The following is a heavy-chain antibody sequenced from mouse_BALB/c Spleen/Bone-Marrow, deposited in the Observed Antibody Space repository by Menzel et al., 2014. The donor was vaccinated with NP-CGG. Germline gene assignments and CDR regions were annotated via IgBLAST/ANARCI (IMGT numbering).Heavy chain of an antibody. Sequence: QVQLQQPGVELVNPGASVKMSCKASGYTFTSYWIHWVKQRPGQGLEWIGVIDPSDSYTSYNQKFKGKATLTVDTSSSTAYMQLSSLTSEDSAVYYCTIPTARACFDYWGQGATLTVSS. V-gene: IGHV1S127*01. CDR1: GYTFTSYW. D-gene: IGHD3-2*01. CDR3: TIPTARACFDY. CDR2: IDPSDSYT. J-gene: IGHJ2*01.